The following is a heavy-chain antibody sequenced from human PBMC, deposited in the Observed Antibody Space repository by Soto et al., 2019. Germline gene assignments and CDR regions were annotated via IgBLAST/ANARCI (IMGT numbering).Heavy chain of an antibody. Sequence: SVKVSCKASGGTFSSYTISWVRQAPGQGLEWMGRITPILGIANYAQKFQGRVTITADKSTSTAYMELSSLRSEDTAVYYCAKHVNICGYDSWGQGTLVTVSS. CDR1: GGTFSSYT. J-gene: IGHJ4*02. D-gene: IGHD5-12*01. V-gene: IGHV1-69*02. CDR2: ITPILGIA. CDR3: AKHVNICGYDS.